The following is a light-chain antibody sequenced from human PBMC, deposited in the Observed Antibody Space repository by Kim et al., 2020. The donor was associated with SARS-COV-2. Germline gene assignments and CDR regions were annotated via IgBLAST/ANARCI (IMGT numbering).Light chain of an antibody. V-gene: IGLV1-47*01. Sequence: GQRVTIYWSGSSSNIGSNYVYWYQQLPGTAPKVLIYSDTQRPSGVPDRFSGSKSGTSASLAISGLRSEDEADYYCAAWDDSLRGVFGTGTKVTVL. CDR3: AAWDDSLRGV. J-gene: IGLJ1*01. CDR2: SDT. CDR1: SSNIGSNY.